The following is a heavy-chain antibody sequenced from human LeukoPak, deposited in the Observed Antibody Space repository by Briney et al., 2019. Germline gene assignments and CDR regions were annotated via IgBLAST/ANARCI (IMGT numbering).Heavy chain of an antibody. CDR1: GGSFSGYY. CDR3: ARDFSSSSSVYYYYYMDV. CDR2: INHSGST. J-gene: IGHJ6*03. D-gene: IGHD6-6*01. Sequence: SETLSLTCAVYGGSFSGYYWSWIRQPPGKGLEWIGEINHSGSTNYNPSLKSRDTISLDTSKNQFSLTLSSVTPADTPIYYCARDFSSSSSVYYYYYMDVWGKGTTVTVSS. V-gene: IGHV4-34*01.